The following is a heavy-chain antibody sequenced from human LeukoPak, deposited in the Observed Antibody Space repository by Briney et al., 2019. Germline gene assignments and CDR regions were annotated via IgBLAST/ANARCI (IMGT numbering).Heavy chain of an antibody. CDR2: ISYDGSNK. Sequence: PGGSLRLSCAASGFTFSSYGMHWVRQAPGKGLEWVAVISYDGSNKYYADSVKGRFTISRDNSKNTLYLQMNSLRAEDTAVYYCAKDSRGYSYGYGGDYWGQGTLVTVSS. V-gene: IGHV3-30*18. J-gene: IGHJ4*02. D-gene: IGHD5-18*01. CDR3: AKDSRGYSYGYGGDY. CDR1: GFTFSSYG.